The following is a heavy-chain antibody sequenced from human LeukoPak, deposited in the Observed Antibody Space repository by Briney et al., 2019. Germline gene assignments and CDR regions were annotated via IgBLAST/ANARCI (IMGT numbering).Heavy chain of an antibody. J-gene: IGHJ4*02. Sequence: PGGSLRLSCAASGFTFSSYGMHGVRQAPGKGLEWVAVISYDGSNKYYADSVKGRFTISRDNSKNTLYLQMNSLRAEDTAVYYCARGGIAAAGTAIDYWGQGTLVTVSS. D-gene: IGHD6-13*01. V-gene: IGHV3-30*03. CDR3: ARGGIAAAGTAIDY. CDR1: GFTFSSYG. CDR2: ISYDGSNK.